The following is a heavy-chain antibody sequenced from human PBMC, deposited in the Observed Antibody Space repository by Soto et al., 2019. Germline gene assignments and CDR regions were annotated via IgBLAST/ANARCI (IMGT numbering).Heavy chain of an antibody. CDR2: ISSSSSTI. J-gene: IGHJ4*02. CDR3: AVRGPTLEWLFYFDY. Sequence: GGSLRLSCAASGFTFSSYSMNWVRQAPGKGLEWVSYISSSSSTIYYADSVKGRFTISRDNAKNSLYLQMNSLRDEDTAVYYCAVRGPTLEWLFYFDYWGQGTLVTVSS. V-gene: IGHV3-48*02. CDR1: GFTFSSYS. D-gene: IGHD3-3*01.